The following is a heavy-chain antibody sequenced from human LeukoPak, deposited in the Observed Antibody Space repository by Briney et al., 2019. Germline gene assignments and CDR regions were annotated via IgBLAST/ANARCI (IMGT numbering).Heavy chain of an antibody. D-gene: IGHD5-18*01. V-gene: IGHV4-34*01. CDR1: GGSFSGFY. Sequence: PSETLSLTCPVYGGSFSGFYWSWIPQPPGKGLEWIGEINHSGSTNYNPSLKSRVTISVDTSKNQFSLKLSSVTAADTAVYYCARGRSYGVWGQGTLVTVSS. J-gene: IGHJ4*02. CDR2: INHSGST. CDR3: ARGRSYGV.